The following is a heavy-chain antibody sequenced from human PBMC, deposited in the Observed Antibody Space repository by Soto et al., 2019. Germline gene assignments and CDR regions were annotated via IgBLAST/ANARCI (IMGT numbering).Heavy chain of an antibody. Sequence: PGGSLRLSCAASGFTFSNAWMNWVRQAPGKGLEWVGRIKSKTDGGTTDYAAPVKGRFTISGDDSKNTLYLQMNSLKTEDTAVYYCTTGGSRITIFGVVSGRYGMDVWGQGTTVTVSS. CDR1: GFTFSNAW. D-gene: IGHD3-3*01. CDR2: IKSKTDGGTT. J-gene: IGHJ6*02. V-gene: IGHV3-15*07. CDR3: TTGGSRITIFGVVSGRYGMDV.